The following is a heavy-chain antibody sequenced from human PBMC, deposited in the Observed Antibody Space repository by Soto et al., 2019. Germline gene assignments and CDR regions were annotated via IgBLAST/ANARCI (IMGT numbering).Heavy chain of an antibody. D-gene: IGHD3-10*01. V-gene: IGHV4-34*01. CDR2: INHSGST. CDR1: GGSFSGYY. CDR3: ARGRNTMVRGVIIPRRAGWFDP. J-gene: IGHJ5*02. Sequence: PSETLSLTCAVYGGSFSGYYWSWIRQPPGKGLEWIGEINHSGSTNYNPSLKSRVTISVDTSKNQFSLKLSSVTAADTAVYYCARGRNTMVRGVIIPRRAGWFDPWGQGTLVTVSS.